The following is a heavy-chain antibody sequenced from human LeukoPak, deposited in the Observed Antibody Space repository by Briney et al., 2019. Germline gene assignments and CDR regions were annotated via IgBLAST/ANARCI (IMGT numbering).Heavy chain of an antibody. Sequence: PSETLSLTCTVSGGSISSSSYYWGWIRQPPGKGLEWIGSIYYSGSTYYNPSLKSRVTISVDTSKNQFSLKLSSVTAAYTAVYYCASGSYYDYWGQGTLVTVSS. CDR1: GGSISSSSYY. CDR2: IYYSGST. V-gene: IGHV4-39*01. CDR3: ASGSYYDY. J-gene: IGHJ4*02. D-gene: IGHD1-26*01.